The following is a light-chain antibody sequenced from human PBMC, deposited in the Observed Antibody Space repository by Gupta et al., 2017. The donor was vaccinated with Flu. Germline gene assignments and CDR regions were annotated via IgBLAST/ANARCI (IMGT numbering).Light chain of an antibody. CDR1: SSDVGRSDS. V-gene: IGLV2-14*03. Sequence: SALTQPAPVSGSPGPSITTSCSGTSSDVGRSDSVSWYQQHPDKAPKLIIFDVTKRPSGVSSRFSGSKSGNTASLTISGLQPEDETDYYCSSYTSGSTFYVFGTGTKVTVL. J-gene: IGLJ1*01. CDR3: SSYTSGSTFYV. CDR2: DVT.